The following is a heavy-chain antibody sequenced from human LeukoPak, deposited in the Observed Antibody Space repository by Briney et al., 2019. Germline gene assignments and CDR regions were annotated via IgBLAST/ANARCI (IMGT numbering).Heavy chain of an antibody. V-gene: IGHV4-59*01. CDR1: GGSISNYY. CDR2: IYYSGST. CDR3: AQLVRGWFDP. J-gene: IGHJ5*02. Sequence: ETLSLTCTVSGGSISNYYWSWIRQPPGKGLEYIGYIYYSGSTNYNPSLKSRVTISVDTSKNQFSLNLSSVTAADTAVYYCAQLVRGWFDPWGQGTLVTVSS. D-gene: IGHD6-13*01.